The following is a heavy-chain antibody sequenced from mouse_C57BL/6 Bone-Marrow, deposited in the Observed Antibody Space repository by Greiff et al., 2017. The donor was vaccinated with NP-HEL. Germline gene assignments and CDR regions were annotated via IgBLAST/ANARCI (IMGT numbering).Heavy chain of an antibody. J-gene: IGHJ2*01. V-gene: IGHV1-69*01. D-gene: IGHD2-2*01. Sequence: VQLQQPGAELVMPGASVKLSCKASGYTFTSYWMHWVKQRPGQGLEWIGEIDPSDSYTNYNQKFKGKSTLTVDKSSSTAYMQLSSLTSEDSAVYYCARDGYDKDYYFDYWGQGTTLTVSS. CDR3: ARDGYDKDYYFDY. CDR2: IDPSDSYT. CDR1: GYTFTSYW.